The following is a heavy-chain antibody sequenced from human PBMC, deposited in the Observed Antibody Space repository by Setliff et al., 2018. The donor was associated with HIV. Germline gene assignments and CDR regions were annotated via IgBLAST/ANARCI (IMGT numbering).Heavy chain of an antibody. Sequence: GASVKVSCKASGYTFTSYAIHWVRQAPGQRLEWMGWINPGNGNTKYSQKFQGRVTITRDTSTSTFHMELSSLTSEDRAIYYCARDGRAVTSLMVVVSLKNGMDVWGQGTTVTVSS. J-gene: IGHJ6*02. CDR2: INPGNGNT. V-gene: IGHV1-3*01. CDR1: GYTFTSYA. CDR3: ARDGRAVTSLMVVVSLKNGMDV. D-gene: IGHD3-22*01.